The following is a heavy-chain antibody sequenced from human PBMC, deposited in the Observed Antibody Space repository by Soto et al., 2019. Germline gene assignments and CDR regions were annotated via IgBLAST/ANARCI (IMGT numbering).Heavy chain of an antibody. D-gene: IGHD3-22*01. CDR3: ARASPYYYDSSGEFDY. J-gene: IGHJ4*02. CDR1: GFTFSSYW. V-gene: IGHV3-74*01. CDR2: INSDGSAT. Sequence: GGSLRLSCAASGFTFSSYWMHWVRQSPGKGLVWVSRINSDGSATNYADSVKGRFTISRDNAKNTLYLQMNSLRAEDTAVYYCARASPYYYDSSGEFDYWGQGTLVTVSS.